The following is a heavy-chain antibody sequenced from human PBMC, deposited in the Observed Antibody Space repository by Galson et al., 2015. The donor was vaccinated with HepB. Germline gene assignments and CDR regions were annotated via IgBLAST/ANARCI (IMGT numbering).Heavy chain of an antibody. CDR1: GYTFTSYY. J-gene: IGHJ4*02. D-gene: IGHD3-22*01. CDR3: ARDLVFGYYDSSGSADY. CDR2: TNPNSGGT. V-gene: IGHV1-2*06. Sequence: SVKVSCKASGYTFTSYYMHWVRQAPGQGLEWMGRTNPNSGGTKYAQKFQGRVTMTRDTSISTAYMELSRLRSDDTAVYYCARDLVFGYYDSSGSADYWGQGTLVTVSS.